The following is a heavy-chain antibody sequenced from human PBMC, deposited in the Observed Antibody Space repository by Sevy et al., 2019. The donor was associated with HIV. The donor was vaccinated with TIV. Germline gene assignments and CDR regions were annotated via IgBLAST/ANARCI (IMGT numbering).Heavy chain of an antibody. CDR1: GGSISSYY. Sequence: SETLSLTCTVSGGSISSYYWSGIRQPPGKGLEWIGNIYYSGSTNYNPSHKSRVTISVDMSKNQYSLKLSSVTAADTAEYCCARDNNYGSGSYYRGNWFDPWGQGTLVTVSS. D-gene: IGHD3-10*01. V-gene: IGHV4-59*01. J-gene: IGHJ5*02. CDR2: IYYSGST. CDR3: ARDNNYGSGSYYRGNWFDP.